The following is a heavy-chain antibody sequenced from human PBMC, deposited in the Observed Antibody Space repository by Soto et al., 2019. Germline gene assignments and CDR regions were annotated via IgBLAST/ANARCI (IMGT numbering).Heavy chain of an antibody. J-gene: IGHJ3*02. Sequence: SPTLSLPCAISGDSVSSNSAAWNWIRQSPSRGLEWLGRTYYRSKWYNDYAVSVKSRITINPDTSKHQFSLQLNSVTPEDTAVYYCARDLRIPAAFDIWGQGTMVTVSS. CDR1: GDSVSSNSAA. CDR2: TYYRSKWYN. V-gene: IGHV6-1*01. CDR3: ARDLRIPAAFDI.